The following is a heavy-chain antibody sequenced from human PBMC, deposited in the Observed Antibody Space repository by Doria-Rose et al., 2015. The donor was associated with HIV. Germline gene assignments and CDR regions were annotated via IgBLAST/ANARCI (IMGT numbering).Heavy chain of an antibody. D-gene: IGHD6-13*01. CDR2: MNPSSGNT. J-gene: IGHJ6*02. Sequence: QVQLAESGAEVEKPGASVKVSCKASGYSFTSFDINWVRQATGQGLEWMGWMNPSSGNTGYAQKFQGRVTMTRNTSITTASMELSSLRSEGTAVYYCARGSERWQQLEPRHYGMDVWGQGTTVTVS. CDR1: GYSFTSFD. CDR3: ARGSERWQQLEPRHYGMDV. V-gene: IGHV1-8*01.